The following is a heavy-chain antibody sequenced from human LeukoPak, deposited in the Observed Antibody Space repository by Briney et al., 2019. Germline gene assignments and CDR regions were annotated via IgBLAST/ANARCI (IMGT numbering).Heavy chain of an antibody. CDR2: INPSGGST. CDR3: ARAVGWCSGGSCYSLDYFDY. J-gene: IGHJ4*02. Sequence: ASVKVSCKASGYTFTSCYMHWVRQAPGQGLEWMGIINPSGGSTSYAQKFQGRVTMTRDTSTSTVYMELSSLRSEDTAVYYCARAVGWCSGGSCYSLDYFDYWGQGTLVTVSS. CDR1: GYTFTSCY. V-gene: IGHV1-46*03. D-gene: IGHD2-15*01.